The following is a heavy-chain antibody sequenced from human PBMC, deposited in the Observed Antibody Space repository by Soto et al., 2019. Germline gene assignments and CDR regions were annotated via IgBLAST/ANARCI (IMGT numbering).Heavy chain of an antibody. Sequence: QVHLVQSGAEVKRPGSSVKVSCKASGDTFGRNAIHWVRQAPGQGLEWMGGIIPMFPTTSYAQKFKGRLTINADKSTSTAYMEMTRLRSEDTAVYYCARDGDSADYGYWGQGTLVTVSS. D-gene: IGHD2-21*01. V-gene: IGHV1-69*06. CDR1: GDTFGRNA. J-gene: IGHJ4*02. CDR2: IIPMFPTT. CDR3: ARDGDSADYGY.